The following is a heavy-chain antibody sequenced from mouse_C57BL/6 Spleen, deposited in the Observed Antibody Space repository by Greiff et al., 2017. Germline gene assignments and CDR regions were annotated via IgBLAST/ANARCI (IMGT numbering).Heavy chain of an antibody. CDR1: GYTFTSYW. Sequence: QVQLQQPGAELVRPGASVKLSCKASGYTFTSYWMHWVKQRPIQGLEWIGTIHPSGSDTHYNQKFKNKATLTVDKSSSTAYMQLSSLTSEDSAVYDCRGSDGDTDYWGQGTTLTVSS. CDR2: IHPSGSDT. J-gene: IGHJ2*01. CDR3: RGSDGDTDY. V-gene: IGHV1-52*01. D-gene: IGHD2-13*01.